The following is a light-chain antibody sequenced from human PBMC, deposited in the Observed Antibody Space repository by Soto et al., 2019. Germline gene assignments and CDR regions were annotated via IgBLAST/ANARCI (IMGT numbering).Light chain of an antibody. CDR3: LQLNSYPRP. CDR1: QGISSY. V-gene: IGKV1-9*01. Sequence: DIQLTQSPSFLSASVGDRVTITCRASQGISSYLAWYQQKPGKAPKLLIYAASTLQSGVPSRFSGSGSGTEFTLTISSLQPEDFATYYCLQLNSYPRPFGQGTKVEIK. CDR2: AAS. J-gene: IGKJ1*01.